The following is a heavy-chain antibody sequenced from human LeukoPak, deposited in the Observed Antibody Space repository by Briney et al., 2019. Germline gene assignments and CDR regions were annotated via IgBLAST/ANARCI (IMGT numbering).Heavy chain of an antibody. CDR2: MNPNSGNT. D-gene: IGHD6-13*01. CDR3: ARAPVIAAAGTNRFDP. Sequence: GASVKVSCKASGYTFTSYDINWVRQATGQGLEWMGWMNPNSGNTGYAQKFQGRVTMTRNTSISTAYMELSSLRSEDTAVYYCARAPVIAAAGTNRFDPWGQGTLVTVSS. CDR1: GYTFTSYD. V-gene: IGHV1-8*01. J-gene: IGHJ5*02.